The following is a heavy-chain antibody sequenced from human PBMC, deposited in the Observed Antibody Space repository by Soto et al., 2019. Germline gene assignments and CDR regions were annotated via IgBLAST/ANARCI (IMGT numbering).Heavy chain of an antibody. Sequence: GASVKVSCKASGYTFTSHGISWVRQAPGQGLEWMGWISANNGDTNYAQKFQGRVTVTTDTSTSTAYMDLRSLRSEDTAMYYCAASSITLYYMDVWGKGTTVTVSS. D-gene: IGHD3-10*01. CDR3: AASSITLYYMDV. CDR1: GYTFTSHG. V-gene: IGHV1-18*01. J-gene: IGHJ6*03. CDR2: ISANNGDT.